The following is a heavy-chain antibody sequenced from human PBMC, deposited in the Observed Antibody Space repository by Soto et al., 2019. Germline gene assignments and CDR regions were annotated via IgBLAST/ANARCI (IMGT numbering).Heavy chain of an antibody. CDR1: GGSISSSSYY. Sequence: QLQLQESGPGLVKPSETLSLTCTVSGGSISSSSYYWGWIRQPPGKGLEWIGSIYYSGSTYYNPSLKTRVTISVDTSKNQFSLKLSSVTAADTAVYYCARGVWGDYTPWGQGTLVTVSS. CDR3: ARGVWGDYTP. V-gene: IGHV4-39*01. J-gene: IGHJ5*02. D-gene: IGHD4-17*01. CDR2: IYYSGST.